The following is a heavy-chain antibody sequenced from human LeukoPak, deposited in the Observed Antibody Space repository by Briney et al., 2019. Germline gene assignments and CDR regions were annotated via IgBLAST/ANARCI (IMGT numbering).Heavy chain of an antibody. CDR2: ISAYNGNT. V-gene: IGHV1-18*01. J-gene: IGHJ5*02. CDR1: GYTFTSYG. CDR3: ARDQTAAGTSDWFDP. Sequence: ASVKVSCKASGYTFTSYGISWVRQAPGQGLEWMGWISAYNGNTNYAQKLQGRVTMTTDTSTSTAYMELRSLRSDDTAVYYCARDQTAAGTSDWFDPWGQGTLVTVSS. D-gene: IGHD6-13*01.